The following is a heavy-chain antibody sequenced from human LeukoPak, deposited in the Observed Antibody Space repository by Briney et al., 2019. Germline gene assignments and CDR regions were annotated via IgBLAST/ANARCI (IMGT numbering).Heavy chain of an antibody. D-gene: IGHD2-2*01. V-gene: IGHV4-30-4*08. CDR2: IYYSGST. Sequence: SQTLSLTCTVSGGSISSGDYYWSWIRQPPGKGLEWIGYIYYSGSTYYNPSLKSRVTISVDTSKNQFTLKLTSVTAADTAVYYCARVGPAADFDSWGQGTLVTVSS. J-gene: IGHJ4*02. CDR1: GGSISSGDYY. CDR3: ARVGPAADFDS.